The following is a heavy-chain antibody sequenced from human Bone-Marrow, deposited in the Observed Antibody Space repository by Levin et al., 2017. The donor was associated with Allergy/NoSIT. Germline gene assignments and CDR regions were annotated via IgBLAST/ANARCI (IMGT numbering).Heavy chain of an antibody. J-gene: IGHJ4*02. Sequence: SETLSLTCAVYGGSFSGYYWSWIRQPPGKGLEWIGEIYHSGSTNYNPSLKSRVTISVDTSKNQFSLKLSSVTAADTAVYYCAREAGGNYFDYWGQGTLVTVSS. CDR1: GGSFSGYY. V-gene: IGHV4-34*01. CDR2: IYHSGST. CDR3: AREAGGNYFDY.